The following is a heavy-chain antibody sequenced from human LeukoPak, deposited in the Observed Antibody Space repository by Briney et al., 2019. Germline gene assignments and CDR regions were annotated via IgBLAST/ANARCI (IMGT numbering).Heavy chain of an antibody. CDR3: ARQLYFDWSSAGY. CDR1: GGSFSGYY. D-gene: IGHD3-9*01. Sequence: SETLSLTCAVYGGSFSGYYWSWIRQPPGKGREWVGEINHSGSTNYNPSLKSRVTISVDTSKNQFSLKLSSVTAADTAVYYCARQLYFDWSSAGYWGQGTLVTVSS. V-gene: IGHV4-34*01. J-gene: IGHJ4*02. CDR2: INHSGST.